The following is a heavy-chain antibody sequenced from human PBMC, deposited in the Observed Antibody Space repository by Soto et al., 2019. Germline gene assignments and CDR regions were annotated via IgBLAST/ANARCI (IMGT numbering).Heavy chain of an antibody. CDR1: GFTFSSYW. D-gene: IGHD3-9*01. CDR3: ARDPSDYDILTGADY. Sequence: GGSLRLSCAASGFTFSSYWMHWVRQAPGKGLVWVSRINSDGSSTSYADSVKGRFTISRDNSKNTLYLQMNSLRAEDTAVYYCARDPSDYDILTGADYWGQGTLVTVSS. J-gene: IGHJ4*02. V-gene: IGHV3-74*01. CDR2: INSDGSST.